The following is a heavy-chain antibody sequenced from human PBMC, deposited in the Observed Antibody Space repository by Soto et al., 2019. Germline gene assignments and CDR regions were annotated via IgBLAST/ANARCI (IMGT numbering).Heavy chain of an antibody. CDR1: GYTFTSYG. CDR3: ARDFHGIQGTMEVVVDAFDI. Sequence: GASVKVSCKASGYTFTSYGISWVRQAPGQGLEWMGWISAYNGNTNYAQKLQGRVTMTTDTSTSTAYMELRSLRSDDTAVYYCARDFHGIQGTMEVVVDAFDIWGQGTMVTVSS. D-gene: IGHD3-22*01. J-gene: IGHJ3*02. CDR2: ISAYNGNT. V-gene: IGHV1-18*01.